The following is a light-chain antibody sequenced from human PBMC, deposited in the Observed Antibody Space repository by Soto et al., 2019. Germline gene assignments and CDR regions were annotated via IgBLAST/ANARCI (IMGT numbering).Light chain of an antibody. J-gene: IGKJ2*01. CDR3: QQYDSSPPNT. V-gene: IGKV3-20*01. CDR2: AAS. Sequence: EIVLTQSPDTLSLSPGERATLSCRASQGVSGNFLAWYQHRPGQAPRLLIYAASSRPTGIPDRFSGSGSGTDFTLTISGLEPEDFAVYYCQQYDSSPPNTFGQGTRLEIK. CDR1: QGVSGNF.